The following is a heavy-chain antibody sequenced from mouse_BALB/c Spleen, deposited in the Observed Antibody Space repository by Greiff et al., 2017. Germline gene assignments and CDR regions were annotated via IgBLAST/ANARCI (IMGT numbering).Heavy chain of an antibody. CDR1: GFSLTGYG. CDR3: ARWLLPPYWYFDV. Sequence: QVQLKESGPGLVAPSQSLSITCTVSGFSLTGYGVNWVRQPPGKGLEWLGMIWGDGSTDYNSALKSRLSISKDNSKSQVFLKMNSLQTDDTARYYCARWLLPPYWYFDVWGAGTTVTVSS. D-gene: IGHD2-3*01. CDR2: IWGDGST. J-gene: IGHJ1*01. V-gene: IGHV2-6-7*01.